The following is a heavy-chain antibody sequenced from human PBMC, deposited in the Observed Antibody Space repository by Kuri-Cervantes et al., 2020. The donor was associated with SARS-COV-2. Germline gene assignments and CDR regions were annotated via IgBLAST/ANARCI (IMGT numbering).Heavy chain of an antibody. D-gene: IGHD1-1*01. CDR1: GFTFSSYA. V-gene: IGHV3-23*01. CDR3: ARDKQHWSPFDY. Sequence: LSLTCAASGFTFSSYAMSWVRQAPGKGLEWVSAISGSGGSTYYADSVKGRFTISRDNSKNTLYLQMNSLRAEDTAVYYCARDKQHWSPFDYWGQGTLVTVSS. J-gene: IGHJ4*02. CDR2: ISGSGGST.